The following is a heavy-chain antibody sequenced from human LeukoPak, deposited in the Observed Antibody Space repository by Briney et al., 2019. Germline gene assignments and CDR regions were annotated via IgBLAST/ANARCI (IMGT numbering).Heavy chain of an antibody. Sequence: GGALRLSCAASGFTFSSYGMSWVRQAPGKGLEWVSAISTGGGSAYYADSVKGRFTISRDNSKNTLYLQMNSLRAEDTAVYYCARTGVRWLLTYFDYWGQGTLVTVSS. CDR1: GFTFSSYG. J-gene: IGHJ4*02. V-gene: IGHV3-23*01. D-gene: IGHD5-24*01. CDR2: ISTGGGSA. CDR3: ARTGVRWLLTYFDY.